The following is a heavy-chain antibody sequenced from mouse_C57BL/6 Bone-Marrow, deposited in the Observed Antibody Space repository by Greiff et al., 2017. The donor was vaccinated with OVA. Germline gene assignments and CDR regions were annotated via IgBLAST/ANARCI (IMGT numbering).Heavy chain of an antibody. CDR3: AREIRLYDSHWYFDV. Sequence: EVKLMESEGGLVQPGRSMKLSCTASGFTFSDYYMAWVRQVPEKGLEWVANINYDGSSTYYLDSLKSRFIISRDNAKNILYLQMSSLKSEDTATYYCAREIRLYDSHWYFDVGGTGTTLTVSS. V-gene: IGHV5-16*01. D-gene: IGHD2-4*01. CDR2: INYDGSST. J-gene: IGHJ1*03. CDR1: GFTFSDYY.